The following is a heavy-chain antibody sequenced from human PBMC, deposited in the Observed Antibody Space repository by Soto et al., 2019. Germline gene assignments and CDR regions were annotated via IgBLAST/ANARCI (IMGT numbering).Heavy chain of an antibody. Sequence: QVQLVQSGDEVKKPGASVKVSCKASGYTFSSYGISWVRQAPGQGLEWMGWISGYNGNTNYAQKVQGRVTMTTDTSTSTAYMELRSLRSDDTAVYYCARDIELRQFDWLRAFEHWGQGTLVTVSS. J-gene: IGHJ4*02. CDR2: ISGYNGNT. V-gene: IGHV1-18*01. D-gene: IGHD3-9*01. CDR1: GYTFSSYG. CDR3: ARDIELRQFDWLRAFEH.